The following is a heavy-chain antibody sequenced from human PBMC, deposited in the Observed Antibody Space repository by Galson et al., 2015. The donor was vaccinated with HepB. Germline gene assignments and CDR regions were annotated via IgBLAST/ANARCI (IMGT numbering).Heavy chain of an antibody. CDR3: ARGSWQKGRYNWFDP. CDR2: INPNSGGT. J-gene: IGHJ5*02. Sequence: SVKVSCKASGYTFTSYGISWVRQAPGQGLEWMGRINPNSGGTNYAQKFQGRVTMTRDTSISTAYMELSRLRSDDTAVYYCARGSWQKGRYNWFDPWGQGTLVTVSS. CDR1: GYTFTSYG. D-gene: IGHD6-13*01. V-gene: IGHV1-2*06.